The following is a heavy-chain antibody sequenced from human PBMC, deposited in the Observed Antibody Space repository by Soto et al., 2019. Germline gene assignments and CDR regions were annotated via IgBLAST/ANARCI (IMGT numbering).Heavy chain of an antibody. V-gene: IGHV3-23*01. J-gene: IGHJ4*02. CDR3: AKEYCTSTSCNFDY. CDR1: GFTFSTYA. Sequence: PGGSLRLSCAASGFTFSTYAMSWVRQAPGKGLEWVSAISGSGATTYYADSVQGRFTISRDNSKNTLYLQMNSLRAEDTAVYYCAKEYCTSTSCNFDYWGQGTLVTVSS. D-gene: IGHD2-2*01. CDR2: ISGSGATT.